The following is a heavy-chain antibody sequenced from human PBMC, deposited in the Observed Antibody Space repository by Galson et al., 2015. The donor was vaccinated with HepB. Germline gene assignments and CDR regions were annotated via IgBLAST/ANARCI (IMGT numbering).Heavy chain of an antibody. J-gene: IGHJ4*02. D-gene: IGHD4/OR15-4a*01. V-gene: IGHV3-30*18. CDR3: AKDMYTDYLGLDY. Sequence: SLRLSCAASGFTFSSYGMHWVRQAPGKGLEWVAVISYDETKKYYADSVKGRFTISRDNFKNTLYLQMESLRPEDAAVYFCAKDMYTDYLGLDYWGQGTLVTVSS. CDR2: ISYDETKK. CDR1: GFTFSSYG.